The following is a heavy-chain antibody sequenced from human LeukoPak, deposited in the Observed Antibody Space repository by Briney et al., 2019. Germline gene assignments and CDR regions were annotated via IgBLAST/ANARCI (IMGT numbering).Heavy chain of an antibody. CDR3: AKIETATGSVD. Sequence: GGTLRLSCAASRFTFSTYAMSWVRQAPGKGLEWVSAISGSGGSTYYADSVKGRFTISRDNSKNTLYLQMNSLRAEDTAVYYCAKIETATGSVDWGQGTLVTVSS. CDR1: RFTFSTYA. D-gene: IGHD6-13*01. J-gene: IGHJ4*02. CDR2: ISGSGGST. V-gene: IGHV3-23*01.